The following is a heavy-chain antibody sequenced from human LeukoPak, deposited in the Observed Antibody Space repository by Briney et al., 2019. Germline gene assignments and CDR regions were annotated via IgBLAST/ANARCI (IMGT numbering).Heavy chain of an antibody. Sequence: GGSLRLSCAASGFTVSSNYMSWVRQAPGKGLEWVSVIYSGGSTYYADSVKGRFTISRDNSKNTLYLQMNSLRAEDTAVYYCARGGGGQPGGFDYWGQGTLVTVSS. J-gene: IGHJ4*02. CDR3: ARGGGGQPGGFDY. D-gene: IGHD3-16*01. CDR1: GFTVSSNY. V-gene: IGHV3-53*01. CDR2: IYSGGST.